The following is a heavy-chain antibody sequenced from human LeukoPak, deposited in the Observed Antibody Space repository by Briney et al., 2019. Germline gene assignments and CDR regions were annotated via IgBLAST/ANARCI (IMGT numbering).Heavy chain of an antibody. CDR1: GGSISSSSYH. Sequence: SETLSLTCTISGGSISSSSYHWGWIRQPPGKGLEWIGYIYYSGSTNYNPSLKSRVTISVDTSKNQFSLRLSSVTAADTAVYYCARAPRYGAHIDWGQGTLVTVSS. D-gene: IGHD4-17*01. J-gene: IGHJ4*02. CDR3: ARAPRYGAHID. CDR2: IYYSGST. V-gene: IGHV4-61*05.